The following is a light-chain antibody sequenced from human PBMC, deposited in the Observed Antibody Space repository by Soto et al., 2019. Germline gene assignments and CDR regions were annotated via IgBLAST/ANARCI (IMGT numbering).Light chain of an antibody. J-gene: IGKJ1*01. Sequence: IQLTQSPSSLSASVGDRVTITCRASQDIAIYLAWYQQKPGEAPKLLIYAASTLQSGVPSRFSGSGSGTDFTLTISCLQSEDFATYYCQQYYSYPWTFGQGTEVDIK. CDR1: QDIAIY. CDR3: QQYYSYPWT. CDR2: AAS. V-gene: IGKV1-9*01.